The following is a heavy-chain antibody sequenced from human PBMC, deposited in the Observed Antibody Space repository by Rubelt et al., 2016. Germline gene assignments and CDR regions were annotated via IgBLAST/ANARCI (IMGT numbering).Heavy chain of an antibody. CDR1: GGSISSSSYY. CDR2: IYYSGST. J-gene: IGHJ3*02. Sequence: QLQLQESGPGLVMPSETLSLTCTVSGGSISSSSYYWGWIRQPPGKGLEWIGSIYYSGSTYYNPSLKSRVTISVDTSKKQFTLMLCSVTAADTAVYYCAREVYCGGDCYSEDAFDIWGQGTTVTVSS. CDR3: AREVYCGGDCYSEDAFDI. V-gene: IGHV4-39*07. D-gene: IGHD2-21*02.